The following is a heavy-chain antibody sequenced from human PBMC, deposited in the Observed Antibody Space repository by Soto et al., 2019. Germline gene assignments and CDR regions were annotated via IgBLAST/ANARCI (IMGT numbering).Heavy chain of an antibody. CDR1: GGSFSSFG. CDR2: IIPVFGRP. CDR3: AREGSGYNL. J-gene: IGHJ1*01. Sequence: ASVKVSCKASGGSFSSFGISWVRQAPGQGLEWMGWIIPVFGRPNYAQRFRGRLTITADESTNTVYLELIDLRSEDTAVYYCAREGSGYNLWGQGTQVTVSS. D-gene: IGHD5-12*01. V-gene: IGHV1-69*13.